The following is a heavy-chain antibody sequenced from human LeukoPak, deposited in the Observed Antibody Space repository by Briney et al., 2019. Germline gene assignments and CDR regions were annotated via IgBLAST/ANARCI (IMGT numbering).Heavy chain of an antibody. Sequence: ASVKVSCKASGYTFTGYYMHWVRQAPGQGLEWMGWINPNSGGTNYAQRFQGRVTMTRDTSISTAYMELSRLRSDDTAVYYCATSARPRDWFDPWGQGTLVTVSS. D-gene: IGHD6-6*01. CDR2: INPNSGGT. CDR1: GYTFTGYY. V-gene: IGHV1-2*02. J-gene: IGHJ5*02. CDR3: ATSARPRDWFDP.